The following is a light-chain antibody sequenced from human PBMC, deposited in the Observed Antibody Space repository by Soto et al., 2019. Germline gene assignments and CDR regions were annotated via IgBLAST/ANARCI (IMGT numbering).Light chain of an antibody. CDR3: QQRSDWPLLT. CDR1: QSVNTY. J-gene: IGKJ4*01. Sequence: EIVLTQSPATLSLSPGERATLSCRASQSVNTYLAWYQQKPGQAPRLLIYDASNRATGIPARFSGSGSGTDFTLTISSLEPEDFAVYYCQQRSDWPLLTFGGGTKVEIE. CDR2: DAS. V-gene: IGKV3-11*01.